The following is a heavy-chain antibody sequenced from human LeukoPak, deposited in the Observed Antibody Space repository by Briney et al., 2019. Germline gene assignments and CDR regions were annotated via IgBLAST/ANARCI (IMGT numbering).Heavy chain of an antibody. D-gene: IGHD3-22*01. CDR2: ISPSGGST. CDR3: ARDYYDSSGYPNFDY. CDR1: GYTFTSYY. Sequence: ASVKVSCKASGYTFTSYYMHWVRQAPGQGLGWMGIISPSGGSTSYAQKFQGRVTMTRDTSTSTVYMELSSLRSEDTAVYYCARDYYDSSGYPNFDYWGQGTLVTVSS. J-gene: IGHJ4*02. V-gene: IGHV1-46*01.